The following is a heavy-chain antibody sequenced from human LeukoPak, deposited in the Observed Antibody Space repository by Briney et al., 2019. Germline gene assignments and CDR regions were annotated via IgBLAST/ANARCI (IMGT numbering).Heavy chain of an antibody. J-gene: IGHJ4*02. CDR1: GYTFTGYY. D-gene: IGHD2-2*01. CDR3: ARGPPYCSSTSCRFFDY. CDR2: INPNSGGT. V-gene: IGHV1-2*02. Sequence: ASVKVSCKASGYTFTGYYMHWVRQAPGQGLEWMGWINPNSGGTNYAQEFQGRVTMTRDTSISTAYMELSRLRSDDTAVYYCARGPPYCSSTSCRFFDYWGQGTLVTVSS.